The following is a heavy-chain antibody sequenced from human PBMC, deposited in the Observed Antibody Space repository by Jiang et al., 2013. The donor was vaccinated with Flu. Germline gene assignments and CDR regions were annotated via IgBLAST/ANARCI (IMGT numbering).Heavy chain of an antibody. V-gene: IGHV4-59*01. CDR1: GGSISSYY. CDR2: IYYSGST. D-gene: IGHD6-19*01. Sequence: GSGLVKPSETLSLTCTVSGGSISSYYWSWIRQPPGKGLEWIGYIYYSGSTSYNPSLKSRVTISIGTSKSHFSLKLSSVTAADTAVYYCARGGAVAVTYWYFDLWGRGTPVTVSS. J-gene: IGHJ2*01. CDR3: ARGGAVAVTYWYFDL.